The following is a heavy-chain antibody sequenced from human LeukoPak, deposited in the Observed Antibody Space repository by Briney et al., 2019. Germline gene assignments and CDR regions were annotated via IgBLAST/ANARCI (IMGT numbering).Heavy chain of an antibody. Sequence: SETLSLTCAVYGGSFSGYYWSWIRQPPGKGLEWRGEINHSGSTNYNPSLKSRVTISVETSKNKFSLKRSSVTAAGTAVYYCARGKYGSGFYYSYYMDVWGKGTTVTVSS. CDR2: INHSGST. CDR3: ARGKYGSGFYYSYYMDV. J-gene: IGHJ6*03. D-gene: IGHD3-10*01. V-gene: IGHV4-34*01. CDR1: GGSFSGYY.